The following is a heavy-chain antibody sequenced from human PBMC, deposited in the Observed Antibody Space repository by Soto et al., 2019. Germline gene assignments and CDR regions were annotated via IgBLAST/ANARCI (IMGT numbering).Heavy chain of an antibody. CDR1: GGSFSGYY. CDR3: ARESIVVVVAATPNYYYYMDV. J-gene: IGHJ6*03. CDR2: INHSGST. V-gene: IGHV4-34*01. Sequence: QVQLQQWGAGLLKPSETLSLTCAVYGGSFSGYYWSWIRQPPGKGLEWIGEINHSGSTNYNPSLKCRVTISVDTSKNQFSLKLSSVTAADTAVYYCARESIVVVVAATPNYYYYMDVWGKGTTVTVSS. D-gene: IGHD2-15*01.